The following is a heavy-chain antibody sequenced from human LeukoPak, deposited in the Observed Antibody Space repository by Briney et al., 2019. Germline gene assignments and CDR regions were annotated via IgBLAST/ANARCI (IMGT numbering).Heavy chain of an antibody. J-gene: IGHJ4*02. CDR2: IYTSGST. Sequence: SETLSLTCTVSGGSISSSSYYWSWIRQPAGKGLEWIGRIYTSGSTNYNPSLKSRVTMSVDTSKNQFSLKLSSVTAADTAVYYCVRHLGYGTFDYWGQGTLVTVSS. CDR1: GGSISSSSYY. D-gene: IGHD5-18*01. CDR3: VRHLGYGTFDY. V-gene: IGHV4-61*02.